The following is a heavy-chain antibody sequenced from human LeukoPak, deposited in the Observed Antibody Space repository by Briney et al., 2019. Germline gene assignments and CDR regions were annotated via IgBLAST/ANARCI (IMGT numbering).Heavy chain of an antibody. D-gene: IGHD1-26*01. Sequence: SVTLSCTASVGTFSIYANCWVRLAHGPGLELMGRIIPILGIANYEQKFQGRVTITAAKYTSTAYMELSSLRSESPAVYSCARVGRSRGCLPNAYFYMDVWGKGTMVTVSS. CDR1: VGTFSIYA. CDR2: IIPILGIA. CDR3: ARVGRSRGCLPNAYFYMDV. V-gene: IGHV1-69*04. J-gene: IGHJ6*03.